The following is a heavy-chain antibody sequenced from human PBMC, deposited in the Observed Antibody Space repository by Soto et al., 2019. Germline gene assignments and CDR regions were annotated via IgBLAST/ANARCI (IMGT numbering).Heavy chain of an antibody. CDR2: ISGSGGST. CDR1: GFTFSSYA. Sequence: HPGGSLRLSCAASGFTFSSYAMSWVRQAPGKGLEWVSAISGSGGSTYYADSVKGRFTISRDNSKNTLYLQMNSLRAEDTAVYYCAKMKDIVVVQAAEKGFDHWGQGTMLTVSS. V-gene: IGHV3-23*01. D-gene: IGHD2-2*01. CDR3: AKMKDIVVVQAAEKGFDH. J-gene: IGHJ5*02.